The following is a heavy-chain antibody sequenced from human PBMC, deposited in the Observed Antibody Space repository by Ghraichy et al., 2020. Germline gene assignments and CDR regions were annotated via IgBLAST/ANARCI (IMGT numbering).Heavy chain of an antibody. CDR3: AREGNYYDSSGYYHDAFDI. CDR2: IWYDGSNK. V-gene: IGHV3-33*01. CDR1: GFTFSSYG. Sequence: GGSLRLSCAASGFTFSSYGMHSVRQAPGKGLEWVAVIWYDGSNKYYADSVKGRFTISRDNSKNTLYLQMNSLRAEDTAVYYCAREGNYYDSSGYYHDAFDIWGQGTMVTVSS. J-gene: IGHJ3*02. D-gene: IGHD3-22*01.